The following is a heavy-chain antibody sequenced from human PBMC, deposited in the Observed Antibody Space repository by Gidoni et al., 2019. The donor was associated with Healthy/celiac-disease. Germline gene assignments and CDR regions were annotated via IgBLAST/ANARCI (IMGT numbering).Heavy chain of an antibody. CDR1: GFAFADYA. CDR3: AKGGGLLWFGEPFDY. J-gene: IGHJ4*02. V-gene: IGHV3-9*01. D-gene: IGHD3-10*01. Sequence: EVQLVESGGGLVQPGRSRRLSCAAAGFAFADYAMHWVRPAPGTGVEWVSGVSGNSDSIGYADSVKGRFTISRDNAKNSLYLQMNSLRAKDTALYYCAKGGGLLWFGEPFDYWGQGTLVTVSS. CDR2: VSGNSDSI.